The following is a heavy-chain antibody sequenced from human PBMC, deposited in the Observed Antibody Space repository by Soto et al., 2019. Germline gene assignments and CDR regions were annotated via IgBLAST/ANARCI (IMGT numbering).Heavy chain of an antibody. V-gene: IGHV5-51*01. D-gene: IGHD6-13*01. CDR3: ARHQFSSSWYYYYYYMDV. J-gene: IGHJ6*03. CDR1: GYSFTSYW. CDR2: IYPGDSDT. Sequence: PGESLKISCKGSGYSFTSYWIGWVRQMPGKGLEWMGIIYPGDSDTRYSPSFQGQVTISADKSISTAYLQWSSLKASDTAMYYCARHQFSSSWYYYYYYMDVWGKGTTVTVSS.